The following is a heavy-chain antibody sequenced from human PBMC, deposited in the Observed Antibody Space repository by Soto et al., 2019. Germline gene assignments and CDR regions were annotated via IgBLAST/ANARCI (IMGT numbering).Heavy chain of an antibody. CDR3: AKGRYDFWSPYYFDS. V-gene: IGHV3-9*01. CDR2: ITWNSRVL. J-gene: IGHJ4*02. CDR1: GLNFDDFA. Sequence: EVQLVESGGRLVQPGRSLRLSCVGTGLNFDDFAMHWVRQAPGKGLEWVSGITWNSRVLAYADSAKGRFTISRDNARNSLYLQMDSLRDEDTALYYCAKGRYDFWSPYYFDSWGQGTLVTVSS. D-gene: IGHD3-3*01.